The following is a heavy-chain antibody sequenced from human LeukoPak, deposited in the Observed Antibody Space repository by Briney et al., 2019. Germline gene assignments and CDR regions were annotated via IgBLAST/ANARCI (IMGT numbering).Heavy chain of an antibody. Sequence: GESLKISCKGSGYSFTNYWNSWVRQMPGKGLEWMGIFYPGDSDTRYSPSFQGQVTISADKSISSAYLQWSSLKASDTAMYFCARREVTYCGGDCHSHFGYWGQGTPVTVSS. CDR3: ARREVTYCGGDCHSHFGY. D-gene: IGHD2-21*02. CDR2: FYPGDSDT. CDR1: GYSFTNYW. J-gene: IGHJ4*02. V-gene: IGHV5-51*01.